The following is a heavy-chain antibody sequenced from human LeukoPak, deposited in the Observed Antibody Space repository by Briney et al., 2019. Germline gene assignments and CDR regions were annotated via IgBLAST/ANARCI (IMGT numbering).Heavy chain of an antibody. D-gene: IGHD6-13*01. J-gene: IGHJ6*02. CDR1: GFTFSDYW. CDR3: ARDPYSSSWSYGMDV. V-gene: IGHV3-7*05. CDR2: IKQDGSET. Sequence: GGSLRLSCTATGFTFSDYWMSWVRQTPEKGLEWVANIKQDGSETVYVDSVKGRFTISRDNAQSSLYLQMNSLRAEDTAVYYCARDPYSSSWSYGMDVWGQGTAVTVSS.